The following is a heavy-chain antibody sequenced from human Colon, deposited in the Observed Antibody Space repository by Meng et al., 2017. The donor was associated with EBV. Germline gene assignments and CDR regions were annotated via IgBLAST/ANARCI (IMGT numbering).Heavy chain of an antibody. CDR2: FFYSGTT. D-gene: IGHD3-10*01. Sequence: QRSGPVLVNRSATLVPTRTGSGVATRRIRNHGCWVRQPPAKGLEWIANFFYSGTTYYNPSLMSRVTISVDTSKNQFSLKLRSVTAADTAMYYRVTLPDALEQYYGSGNYPYWGQGTLVTVSS. CDR1: GVATRRIRNH. V-gene: IGHV4-39*07. CDR3: VTLPDALEQYYGSGNYPY. J-gene: IGHJ4*02.